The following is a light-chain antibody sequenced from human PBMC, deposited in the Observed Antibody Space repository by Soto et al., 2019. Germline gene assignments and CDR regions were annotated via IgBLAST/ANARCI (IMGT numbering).Light chain of an antibody. CDR1: QSVLYSSNNKNS. J-gene: IGKJ1*01. Sequence: DIVMNQSPDSLAVSLGERATINCKSSQSVLYSSNNKNSVAWYQQKPGQPPQLLIYWASTRESGVPDRFSGIESGTDFTLTICSLQAEDVAVYYCQLYYIYRWTFGQGTKVEIK. CDR3: QLYYIYRWT. V-gene: IGKV4-1*01. CDR2: WAS.